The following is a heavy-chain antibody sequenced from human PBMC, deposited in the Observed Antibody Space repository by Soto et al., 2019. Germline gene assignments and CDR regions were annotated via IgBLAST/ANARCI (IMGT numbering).Heavy chain of an antibody. CDR1: GGSISSYY. V-gene: IGHV4-59*01. CDR3: ARVHDSNGYYGSLGAFDI. CDR2: IYYSGST. J-gene: IGHJ3*02. Sequence: SETLSLTCTVSGGSISSYYWSWIRQPPGKGLEWIGYIYYSGSTNYNPSLKSRVTISVDTSKNQFSLKLSSVTAADTAVYYCARVHDSNGYYGSLGAFDIWGQGTMVTVSS. D-gene: IGHD3-22*01.